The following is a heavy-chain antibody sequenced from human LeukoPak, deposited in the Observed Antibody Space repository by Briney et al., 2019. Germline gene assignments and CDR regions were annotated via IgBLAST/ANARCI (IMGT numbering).Heavy chain of an antibody. CDR3: AKDRAGSGSLDY. Sequence: GGSLRLSCAASGFTFSNYAMRWVRQAPGKGLEWVSGISGSGDSTYYADSVKGRFTISRDNSKNTLYLQMNSLRAEDTAVYYCAKDRAGSGSLDYWGQGTLVTVSS. D-gene: IGHD3-10*01. CDR2: ISGSGDST. J-gene: IGHJ4*02. V-gene: IGHV3-23*01. CDR1: GFTFSNYA.